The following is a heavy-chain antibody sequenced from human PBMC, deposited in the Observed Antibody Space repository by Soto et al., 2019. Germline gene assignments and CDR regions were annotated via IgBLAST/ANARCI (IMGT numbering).Heavy chain of an antibody. CDR1: GGSISSGDYY. J-gene: IGHJ4*02. D-gene: IGHD4-17*01. CDR3: ARVSGRDYGDYAKGNFDY. Sequence: SETLSLTCTVSGGSISSGDYYWSWIRQPPGKGLEWIGYIYYSGSTYYNPSLKSRVTISVDTSKNQFSLKLSSVTAADTAVYYCARVSGRDYGDYAKGNFDYWGQGTLVTLSS. V-gene: IGHV4-30-4*01. CDR2: IYYSGST.